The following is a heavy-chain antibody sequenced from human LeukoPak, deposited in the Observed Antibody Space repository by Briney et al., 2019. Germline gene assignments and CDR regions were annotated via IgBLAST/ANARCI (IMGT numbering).Heavy chain of an antibody. CDR3: AKGIAAAGTEYYFDY. V-gene: IGHV3-9*01. J-gene: IGHJ4*02. D-gene: IGHD6-13*01. CDR2: ISWNSGSI. Sequence: GRSLRLSCAASGFTFDDYAMHWVRQAPGKGLEWVSGISWNSGSIGYADSVKGRFTISRDNAKNSLYLQMNSLRAEDTALYYCAKGIAAAGTEYYFDYWGQGTLVTVSS. CDR1: GFTFDDYA.